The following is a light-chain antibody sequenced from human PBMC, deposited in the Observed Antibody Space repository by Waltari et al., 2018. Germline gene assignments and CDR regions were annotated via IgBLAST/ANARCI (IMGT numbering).Light chain of an antibody. J-gene: IGLJ1*01. CDR2: EVT. Sequence: QSALTQPPSASGSPGQSVTISCTGTSGDIDGYNFVSWYQQHPGKAPKLMIYEVTKRPSGVPDRFSGSKSGNTASLTVSGLQAEDEADYYCSSFAGNNNPYVFGTGTKVSVL. CDR3: SSFAGNNNPYV. V-gene: IGLV2-8*01. CDR1: SGDIDGYNF.